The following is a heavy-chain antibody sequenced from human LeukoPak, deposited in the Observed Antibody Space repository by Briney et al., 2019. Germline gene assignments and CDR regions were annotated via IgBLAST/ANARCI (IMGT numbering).Heavy chain of an antibody. J-gene: IGHJ6*02. CDR1: GFTFSASA. D-gene: IGHD1-14*01. V-gene: IGHV3-73*01. CDR2: RSKANSYAT. CDR3: TRFNQEPYGMDV. Sequence: GGSLRLSCAASGFTFSASALHWVRQASGKGLEWVGRRSKANSYATAYAASVEGRFTISGDDSKNTAYLEMNSLKTEDTAVYYCTRFNQEPYGMDVWGQGTTVTVSS.